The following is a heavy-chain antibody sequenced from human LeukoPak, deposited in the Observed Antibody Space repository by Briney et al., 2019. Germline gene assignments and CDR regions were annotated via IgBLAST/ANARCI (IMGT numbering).Heavy chain of an antibody. J-gene: IGHJ4*02. V-gene: IGHV1-2*02. CDR1: GYTFTGYY. D-gene: IGHD1-7*01. CDR3: ARAQYNWNYSSGY. Sequence: ASVKVSCKASGYTFTGYYMHWVRQAPGQGLEWMGWINPNSGGTNYAQKFQGRVTMTRDTSTSTAYMELSRLRSDDTAVYYCARAQYNWNYSSGYWGQGTLVTVSS. CDR2: INPNSGGT.